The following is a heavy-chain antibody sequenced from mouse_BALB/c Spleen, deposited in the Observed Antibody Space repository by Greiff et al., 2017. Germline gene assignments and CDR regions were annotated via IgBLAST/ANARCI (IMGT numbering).Heavy chain of an antibody. Sequence: EVKLMESGPELVKPGASVKMSCKASGYTFTSYVMHWVKQKPGQGLEWIGYINPYNDGTKYNEKFKGKATLTSDKSSSTAYMELSSLTSEDSAVYYCARNYDGYYGYAMDYWGQGTSVTVSS. J-gene: IGHJ4*01. CDR1: GYTFTSYV. V-gene: IGHV1-14*01. CDR2: INPYNDGT. CDR3: ARNYDGYYGYAMDY. D-gene: IGHD2-3*01.